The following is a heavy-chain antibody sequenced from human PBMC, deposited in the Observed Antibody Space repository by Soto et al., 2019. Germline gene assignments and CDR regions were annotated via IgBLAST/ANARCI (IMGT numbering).Heavy chain of an antibody. CDR2: INPNSGGT. Sequence: SVNVSCKASGYTFTGYYMHWVRQAPGQGLEWMGWINPNSGGTTYAQKFQGRVTMTRDTSISTAYMELSRLRSDDTAVYYCARPSSGSYYDWFDPWGQGTLVTVSS. V-gene: IGHV1-2*02. D-gene: IGHD1-26*01. J-gene: IGHJ5*02. CDR1: GYTFTGYY. CDR3: ARPSSGSYYDWFDP.